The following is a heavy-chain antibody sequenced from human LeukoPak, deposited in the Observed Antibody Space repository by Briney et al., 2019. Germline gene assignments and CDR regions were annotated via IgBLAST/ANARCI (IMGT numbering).Heavy chain of an antibody. V-gene: IGHV5-51*01. CDR3: ARPSIRGIADAFDI. Sequence: GESLKISFKGSGYIFTTYWIGWVRQIPGKGLEWMGIIYPGNSDTIYSPSFQGQVTISADKSTSTAYLQWRTLKPSDSGMYYCARPSIRGIADAFDIWGQGTMVTVSS. CDR1: GYIFTTYW. CDR2: IYPGNSDT. J-gene: IGHJ3*02. D-gene: IGHD6-6*01.